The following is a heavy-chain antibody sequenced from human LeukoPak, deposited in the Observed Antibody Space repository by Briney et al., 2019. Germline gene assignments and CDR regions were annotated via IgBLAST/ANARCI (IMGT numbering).Heavy chain of an antibody. CDR2: INHSGST. J-gene: IGHJ4*02. Sequence: GSLRLSCAASGFTFSSYSMTWVRQAPGKGLEWIGEINHSGSTNYNPSLKSRVTISVDTSKNQFSLKLSSVTAADTAVYYCARVGYSYYGSGSYSTSPLDYWGQGTLVTVSS. V-gene: IGHV4-34*01. D-gene: IGHD3-10*01. CDR1: GFTFSSYS. CDR3: ARVGYSYYGSGSYSTSPLDY.